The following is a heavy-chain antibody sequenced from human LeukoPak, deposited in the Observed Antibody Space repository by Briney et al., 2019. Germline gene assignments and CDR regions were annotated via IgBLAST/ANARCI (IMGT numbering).Heavy chain of an antibody. Sequence: SETLSLTCAVYGGSFSSYYWSWIRQPAGKGLEWIGRIYTSGSTNYNPSLKSRVTMSVDTSKNQFSLKLSSVTAADTAVYYCARDTSDLRGVIITYWFDPWGQGTLVTVSS. J-gene: IGHJ5*02. V-gene: IGHV4-4*07. CDR2: IYTSGST. CDR3: ARDTSDLRGVIITYWFDP. D-gene: IGHD3-10*01. CDR1: GGSFSSYY.